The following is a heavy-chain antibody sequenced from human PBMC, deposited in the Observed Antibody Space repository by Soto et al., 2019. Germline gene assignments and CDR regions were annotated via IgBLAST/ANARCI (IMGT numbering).Heavy chain of an antibody. J-gene: IGHJ4*02. CDR1: GFTFSSYE. Sequence: GGSLRLSCAASGFTFSSYEMNWVRQAPGKGLEWVSYISSSGSTIYYADSVKGRFTISRDNAKNSLYLQMNSLRAEDTAVYYCARDKQGDFWSGYAFDFWGQGTLVTVSS. CDR3: ARDKQGDFWSGYAFDF. CDR2: ISSSGSTI. D-gene: IGHD3-3*01. V-gene: IGHV3-48*03.